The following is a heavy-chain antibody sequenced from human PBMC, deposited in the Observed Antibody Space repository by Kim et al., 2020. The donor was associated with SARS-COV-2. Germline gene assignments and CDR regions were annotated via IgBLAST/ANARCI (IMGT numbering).Heavy chain of an antibody. CDR3: ARRVLLIIAAAGSSNWFDP. D-gene: IGHD6-13*01. V-gene: IGHV4-39*01. CDR2: IYYSGST. Sequence: SETLSLTCTVSGGSISSSSYYWGWIRQPPGKGLEWIGSIYYSGSTYYNPSLKSRVTISVDTSKNQFSLKLSSVTAADTAVYYCARRVLLIIAAAGSSNWFDPWGQGTLVTVSS. CDR1: GGSISSSSYY. J-gene: IGHJ5*02.